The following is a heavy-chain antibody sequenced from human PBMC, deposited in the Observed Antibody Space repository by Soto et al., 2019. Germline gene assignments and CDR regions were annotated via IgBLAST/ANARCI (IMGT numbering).Heavy chain of an antibody. CDR3: ASKGRGYSYGNNV. D-gene: IGHD5-18*01. J-gene: IGHJ6*02. CDR1: GYTFTSYY. CDR2: INPSGGST. Sequence: ASVKVSCKASGYTFTSYYMHWVRQAPGQGLEWMGIINPSGGSTSYAQKFQGRVTMTRDESTSTAYMELSSLRSEDTAVYYCASKGRGYSYGNNVWGQGTTVTVSS. V-gene: IGHV1-46*01.